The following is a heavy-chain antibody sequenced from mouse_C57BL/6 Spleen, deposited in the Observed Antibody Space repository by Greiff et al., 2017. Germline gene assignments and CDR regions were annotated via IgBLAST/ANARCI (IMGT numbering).Heavy chain of an antibody. CDR3: ARDRGFITTVVATDAMDY. CDR1: GYSITSGYY. J-gene: IGHJ4*01. Sequence: EVKVEESGPGLVKPSQSLSLTCSVTGYSITSGYYWNWIRQFPGNKLEWMGYISYDGSNNYNPSLKNRISITRATSKNQFFLKLNSVTTEDTATYYCARDRGFITTVVATDAMDYWGQGTSVTVSS. D-gene: IGHD1-1*01. V-gene: IGHV3-6*01. CDR2: ISYDGSN.